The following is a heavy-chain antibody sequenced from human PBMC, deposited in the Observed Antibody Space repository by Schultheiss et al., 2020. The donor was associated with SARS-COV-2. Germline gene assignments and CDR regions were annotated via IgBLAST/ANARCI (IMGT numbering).Heavy chain of an antibody. CDR1: GGSVSSGSYY. D-gene: IGHD2-15*01. Sequence: SETLSLTCTVSGGSVSSGSYYWSWIRQPPGKGLEWIGYIYYSGSTNYNPSLKSRVTISVDTSKNQFSLKLSSVTAADTAVYYCARDTFCTGGSCFDWYFDVWGRGTLVTVSS. CDR3: ARDTFCTGGSCFDWYFDV. V-gene: IGHV4-61*01. J-gene: IGHJ2*01. CDR2: IYYSGST.